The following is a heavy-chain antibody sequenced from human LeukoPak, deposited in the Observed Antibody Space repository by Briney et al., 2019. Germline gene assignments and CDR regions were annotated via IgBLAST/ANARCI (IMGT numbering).Heavy chain of an antibody. J-gene: IGHJ3*02. D-gene: IGHD4-17*01. Sequence: SETLSLTCAVYGGSFSGYYWSWIRQPPGKGLEWIGEINHSGSTNYNPSLKSRVTISVDTSKNQFSLKLSSVTAADTAVYYCARFVTYDYGDYDAFDIWGQGTMVTVSS. CDR1: GGSFSGYY. CDR2: INHSGST. CDR3: ARFVTYDYGDYDAFDI. V-gene: IGHV4-34*01.